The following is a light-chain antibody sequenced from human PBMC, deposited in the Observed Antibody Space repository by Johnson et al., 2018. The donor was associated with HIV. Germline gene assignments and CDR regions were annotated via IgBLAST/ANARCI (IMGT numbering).Light chain of an antibody. CDR1: SSNIGNNY. CDR2: ENN. J-gene: IGLJ1*01. V-gene: IGLV1-51*02. Sequence: QSVLTQPPSVSAAPGQKVTISCSGSSSNIGNNYVSWYQQLPGTAPKLLIYENNKRPSGIPDRFSGSKSGTSATLGITGLQTGDEADYYCGTWYSSLSACYVFGTGSKVTVL. CDR3: GTWYSSLSACYV.